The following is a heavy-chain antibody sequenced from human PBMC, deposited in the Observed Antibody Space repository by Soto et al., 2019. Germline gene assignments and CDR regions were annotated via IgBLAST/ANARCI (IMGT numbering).Heavy chain of an antibody. CDR1: GYTFTGYY. CDR2: INPNSGGT. J-gene: IGHJ6*02. V-gene: IGHV1-2*04. D-gene: IGHD2-2*02. CDR3: ARDLGWGYCSSTSCYTHYYGMDV. Sequence: SVKVSCKASGYTFTGYYMHWVRQAPGQGLEWMGWINPNSGGTNYAQKFQGWVTMTRDTSISTAYMELSRLRSDDTAVYYCARDLGWGYCSSTSCYTHYYGMDVWGQGTTVTVSS.